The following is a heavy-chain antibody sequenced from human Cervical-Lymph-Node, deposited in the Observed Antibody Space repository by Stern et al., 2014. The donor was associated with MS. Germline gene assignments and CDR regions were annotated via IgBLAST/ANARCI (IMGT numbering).Heavy chain of an antibody. V-gene: IGHV1-69*01. CDR1: GGTLNTSA. CDR3: ARVRCPNGVCYPRLDY. CDR2: IFPIFGAT. Sequence: VQLVESGPEVKKPGSSVKVSCQASGGTLNTSAINWVRQAPGQGLEWMGGIFPIFGATNYAQRFQGKLNLSPDESTTTAYMELNSLMSEDTAIYYCARVRCPNGVCYPRLDYWGQGVLVTVSS. J-gene: IGHJ4*02. D-gene: IGHD2-8*01.